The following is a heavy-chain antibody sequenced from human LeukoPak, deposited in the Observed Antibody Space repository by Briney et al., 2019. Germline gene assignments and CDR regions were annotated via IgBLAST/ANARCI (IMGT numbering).Heavy chain of an antibody. V-gene: IGHV3-30*02. CDR3: AKDATIFGVVRLGYMDV. J-gene: IGHJ6*03. Sequence: GGSLRLSCAASGFTFSSYGMHWVRQAPGKGLEWVVFIRYDGSNKYYADSVKGRFTISRDNSKNTLYLQMNSLRAEDTAVYYCAKDATIFGVVRLGYMDVWGKGTTVTVSS. D-gene: IGHD3-3*01. CDR2: IRYDGSNK. CDR1: GFTFSSYG.